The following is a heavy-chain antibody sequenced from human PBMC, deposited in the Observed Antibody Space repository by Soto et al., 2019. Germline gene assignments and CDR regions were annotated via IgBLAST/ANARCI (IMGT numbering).Heavy chain of an antibody. CDR1: GFTFSSYS. D-gene: IGHD6-19*01. Sequence: GGSLRLSCAASGFTFSSYSMNWVRQAPGKGLEWVSSISSSSSYIYYADSVKGRFTISRDNAKNSLYLQMNSLRVEDTAVYYCARVYSSGWTSHFDYWGQGTLVTVSS. CDR2: ISSSSSYI. V-gene: IGHV3-21*01. CDR3: ARVYSSGWTSHFDY. J-gene: IGHJ4*02.